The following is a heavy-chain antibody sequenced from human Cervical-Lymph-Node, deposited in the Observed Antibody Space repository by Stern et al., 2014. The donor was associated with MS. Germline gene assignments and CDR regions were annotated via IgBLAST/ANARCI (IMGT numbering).Heavy chain of an antibody. D-gene: IGHD3-22*01. J-gene: IGHJ5*02. CDR1: GFSVSVSY. V-gene: IGHV3-53*01. CDR2: VSASGTT. Sequence: EVQLVESGGGLIQPGGSLRLSCAASGFSVSVSYISWVRQAPGKGLEWVSVVSASGTTDDADSVKGLFPVSRDFAKNTLYLQMNSLRREDTAVYFCAREMDSDGYLLGWIDPWGQGTLVTVSS. CDR3: AREMDSDGYLLGWIDP.